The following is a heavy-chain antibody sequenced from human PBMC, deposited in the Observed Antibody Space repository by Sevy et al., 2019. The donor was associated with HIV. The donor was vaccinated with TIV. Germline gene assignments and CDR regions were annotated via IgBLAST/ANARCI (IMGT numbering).Heavy chain of an antibody. CDR2: FDPEDGET. V-gene: IGHV1-24*01. CDR1: GYTLTKLS. CDR3: TTMEFYHDTYAYLNGDY. J-gene: IGHJ4*02. Sequence: ASVKVSCKVSGYTLTKLSMHWVRQAPGQGLEWMGGFDPEDGETIYAPKFQGRVTMTEDTSTDTAYMELSSLRSEDTAVYYCTTMEFYHDTYAYLNGDYWGQGTLVTVSS. D-gene: IGHD3-16*01.